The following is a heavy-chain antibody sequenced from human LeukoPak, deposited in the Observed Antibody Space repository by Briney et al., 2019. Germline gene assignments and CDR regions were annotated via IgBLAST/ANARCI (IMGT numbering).Heavy chain of an antibody. J-gene: IGHJ4*02. CDR2: IYHSGST. V-gene: IGHV4-38-2*02. D-gene: IGHD5-12*01. CDR3: ARSLGGSGYDSFGY. CDR1: AYSIRSGYY. Sequence: SETLSLTCTVSAYSIRSGYYWGWIRQPPGKGLEWIGSIYHSGSTYYNPSLKSRDTIPLDTSKNQFSLKLNSMTAADTAVYFCARSLGGSGYDSFGYWGQGTLVTVSS.